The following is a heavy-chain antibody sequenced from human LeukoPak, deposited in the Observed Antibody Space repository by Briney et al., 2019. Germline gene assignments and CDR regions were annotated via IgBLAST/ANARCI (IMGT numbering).Heavy chain of an antibody. CDR2: ISWNSGRI. CDR1: GFTFDDYA. J-gene: IGHJ5*02. V-gene: IGHV3-9*01. Sequence: GRSLRLSCAASGFTFDDYAMHWVRHAPGKGLEWVSGISWNSGRIDYADSVKGRFTISRDNAKNSLYLQMNSLRAEDTALYYCAKDMVFRSGWYGWFDPWGQGTLVTVSS. D-gene: IGHD6-19*01. CDR3: AKDMVFRSGWYGWFDP.